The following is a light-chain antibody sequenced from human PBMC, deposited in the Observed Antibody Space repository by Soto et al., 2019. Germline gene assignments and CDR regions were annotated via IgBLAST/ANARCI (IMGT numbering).Light chain of an antibody. J-gene: IGKJ1*01. CDR2: KAA. Sequence: DIQITQSPSTLSASVGARVTITCRASQSISSWLAWYQQKPGKAPNLLIYKAASLESGVPSRFSGSGSGTEFTLTISSLQPDDFASDYCQQYSSYPTFGQGTKVDIK. CDR1: QSISSW. CDR3: QQYSSYPT. V-gene: IGKV1-5*03.